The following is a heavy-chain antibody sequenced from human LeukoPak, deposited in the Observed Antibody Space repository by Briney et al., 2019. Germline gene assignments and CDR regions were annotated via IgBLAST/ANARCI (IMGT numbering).Heavy chain of an antibody. CDR1: GGSISSYY. CDR2: IDYSGSA. V-gene: IGHV4-59*08. Sequence: PETLSLTCTVSGGSISSYYWSWIRQSPGKGLEWIGYIDYSGSAYYNPSFKSRVTISVDTAKSQFSLDLRSVTAADTAVYYCASRGSGWYYFDYWGQGTLVTVSS. D-gene: IGHD6-19*01. J-gene: IGHJ4*02. CDR3: ASRGSGWYYFDY.